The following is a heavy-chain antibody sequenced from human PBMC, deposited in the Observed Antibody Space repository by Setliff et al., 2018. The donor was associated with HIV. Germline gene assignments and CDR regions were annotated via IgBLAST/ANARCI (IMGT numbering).Heavy chain of an antibody. J-gene: IGHJ6*02. Sequence: SETLSLTCTVSGASISSGDSYWTWIRQSPGKGLEWIGFIYYSGSTYYNPSLKSRISISLDTSKNQFSLKLSSVTAADTAVYYCARDLRITLFGGDVYYYYGMDVWGQGTTVTVSS. CDR2: IYYSGST. CDR3: ARDLRITLFGGDVYYYYGMDV. V-gene: IGHV4-30-4*02. D-gene: IGHD3-3*01. CDR1: GASISSGDSY.